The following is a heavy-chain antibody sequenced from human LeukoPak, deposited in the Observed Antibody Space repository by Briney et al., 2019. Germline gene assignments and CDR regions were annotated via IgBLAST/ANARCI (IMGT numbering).Heavy chain of an antibody. CDR3: ARGGGLDV. Sequence: GGSLRLSCAASGFTFSSYWMSWVRQAPGKGLGWVANINHNGNVNYYVDSVKGRFTISRDNAKNSLYLQMSNLRAEDTAVYFCARGGGLDVWGQGATVTVSS. D-gene: IGHD3-16*01. CDR1: GFTFSSYW. CDR2: INHNGNVN. J-gene: IGHJ6*02. V-gene: IGHV3-7*03.